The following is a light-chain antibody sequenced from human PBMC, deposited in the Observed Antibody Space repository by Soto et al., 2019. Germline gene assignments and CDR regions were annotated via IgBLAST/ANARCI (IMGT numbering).Light chain of an antibody. CDR2: TGS. J-gene: IGKJ3*01. CDR1: QAIDSW. CDR3: QQYFNTPFT. Sequence: DIQMTQSPSSVSASVGDRVTITCRASQAIDSWLAWYQQKPGEAPKLLIFTGSLLHSGVPPRFSGSGSGTDFTLTISSLQPEDVAVYYCQQYFNTPFTFGPGTKVEIK. V-gene: IGKV1-12*01.